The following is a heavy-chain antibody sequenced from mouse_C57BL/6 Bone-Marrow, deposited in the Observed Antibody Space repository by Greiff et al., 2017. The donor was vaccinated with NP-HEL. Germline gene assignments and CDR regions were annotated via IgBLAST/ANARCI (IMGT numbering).Heavy chain of an antibody. CDR3: ARCYGSSYWYFDV. Sequence: VQLQQSGAELVRPGSSVKLSCKASGYTFTSYWMDWVKQRPGQGLEWIGNIYPSDSETHYNQKFKDKATLTVDKSSSTAYMQLSSLTSEDSAVYYCARCYGSSYWYFDVWGTGTTVTVSS. J-gene: IGHJ1*03. D-gene: IGHD1-1*01. CDR2: IYPSDSET. CDR1: GYTFTSYW. V-gene: IGHV1-61*01.